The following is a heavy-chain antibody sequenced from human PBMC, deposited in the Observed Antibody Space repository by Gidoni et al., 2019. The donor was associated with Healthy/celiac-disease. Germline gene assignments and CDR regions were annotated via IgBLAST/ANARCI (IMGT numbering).Heavy chain of an antibody. J-gene: IGHJ4*02. CDR3: ARASGYSSSWYCDY. CDR2: ISSRGSTI. D-gene: IGHD6-13*01. CDR1: GSTFSDYY. V-gene: IGHV3-11*01. Sequence: QVQLVESGGGLVKPGGSLRLSCVASGSTFSDYYMSWIRQAPGKGLEWVSYISSRGSTIYYADSVKGRFTISRDNAKNSLYLQMNSRRAEDTAVYYCARASGYSSSWYCDYWDQGTLVTVSS.